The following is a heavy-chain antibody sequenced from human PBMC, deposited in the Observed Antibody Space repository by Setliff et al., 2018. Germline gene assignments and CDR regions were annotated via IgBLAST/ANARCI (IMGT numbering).Heavy chain of an antibody. CDR1: GFSFSTYT. CDR2: SADGANI. CDR3: ARCGGDHCCPLYYYYYMDV. V-gene: IGHV3-30*07. Sequence: QTSETLSLSCVASGFSFSTYTVHWVRQAPGKGLEWISADGANIYYADSVKGRFTISRDNAQNSLYLQMNNLRADDTAVYYCARCGGDHCCPLYYYYYMDVWGKGITVTVSS. D-gene: IGHD2-21*02. J-gene: IGHJ6*03.